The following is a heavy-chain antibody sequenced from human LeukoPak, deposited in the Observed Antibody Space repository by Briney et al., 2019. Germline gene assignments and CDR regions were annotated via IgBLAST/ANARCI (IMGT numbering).Heavy chain of an antibody. CDR1: GFTISSYA. J-gene: IGHJ4*02. D-gene: IGHD3-22*01. CDR3: AKVTDSSGYFPSDY. Sequence: GGSLRLSCAASGFTISSYAMHWVRQAPGKGLEWVAVIWYDGSNKYYADSVKGRSTISRDNSKNTLYLQMNSLRADDTAVYYCAKVTDSSGYFPSDYWGQGTLVTVSS. CDR2: IWYDGSNK. V-gene: IGHV3-33*06.